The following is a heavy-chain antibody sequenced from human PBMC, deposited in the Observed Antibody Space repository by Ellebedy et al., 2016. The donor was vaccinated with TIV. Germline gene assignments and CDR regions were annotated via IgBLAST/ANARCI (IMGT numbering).Heavy chain of an antibody. CDR3: ARDPMIWIFDY. CDR1: GFTFSSSA. Sequence: GESLKISCAASGFTFSSSAMSWVRQAPGMGLEWVSSIRSGGSTYYADSVKGRFTISRDNSKNTLYLRMNSLRAEDTAVYYCARDPMIWIFDYWGQGTLVTVSS. J-gene: IGHJ4*02. V-gene: IGHV3-23*01. CDR2: IRSGGST. D-gene: IGHD3-22*01.